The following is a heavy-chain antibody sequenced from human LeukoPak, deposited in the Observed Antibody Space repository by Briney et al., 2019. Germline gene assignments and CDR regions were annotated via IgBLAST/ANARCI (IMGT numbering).Heavy chain of an antibody. CDR2: MNPNSGNT. CDR1: GYTFTSYD. Sequence: ASVKVSCKASGYTFTSYDINWVRQATGQGLEWMGWMNPNSGNTGYAQKFQGGVTITRNTSISTAYMELSSLRSGDTAVYYCARVGLGPNLNWFDPWGQGTLVTVSS. V-gene: IGHV1-8*03. CDR3: ARVGLGPNLNWFDP. D-gene: IGHD3-16*01. J-gene: IGHJ5*02.